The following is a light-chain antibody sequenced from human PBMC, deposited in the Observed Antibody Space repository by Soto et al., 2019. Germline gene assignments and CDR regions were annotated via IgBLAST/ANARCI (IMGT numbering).Light chain of an antibody. Sequence: EIELTQSPATLSLSPGERATLSCRASQSVSNYLVWYQQKSGLAPRLLIYDGSKRATGIPARFSGSGSGTDFTLTISSLEPEDFAVYYCQQRAKSITFGQGTRLEIK. J-gene: IGKJ5*01. CDR1: QSVSNY. CDR2: DGS. V-gene: IGKV3-11*01. CDR3: QQRAKSIT.